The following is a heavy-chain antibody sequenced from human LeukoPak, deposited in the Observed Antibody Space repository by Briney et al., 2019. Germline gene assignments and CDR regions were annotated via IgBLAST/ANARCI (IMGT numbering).Heavy chain of an antibody. J-gene: IGHJ4*02. CDR2: IFYSGRN. Sequence: ASETLSLTCTVSGGSISTNYWSWIRQPPGKGLDWIGNIFYSGRNNYNLSLKSRVTMSVDTSKNQFSLKLSSVTAADTAVYYCARDNDRGSWLDYWGQGTLVTVSS. CDR1: GGSISTNY. V-gene: IGHV4-59*01. CDR3: ARDNDRGSWLDY. D-gene: IGHD3-16*01.